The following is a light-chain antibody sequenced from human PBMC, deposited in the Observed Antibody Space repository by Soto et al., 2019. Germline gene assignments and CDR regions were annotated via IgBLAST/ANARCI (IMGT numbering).Light chain of an antibody. V-gene: IGKV1-5*03. CDR3: QQYNSEWT. Sequence: DIQMTQSPSTLSASVGDRVTITCRASQSISSWLAWYQQKPGKAPKLLIDRASTLASGVPSRFSGSGSGTEFTLTISSLQPDDFATYYCQQYNSEWTFGQGTKVEIK. CDR2: RAS. CDR1: QSISSW. J-gene: IGKJ1*01.